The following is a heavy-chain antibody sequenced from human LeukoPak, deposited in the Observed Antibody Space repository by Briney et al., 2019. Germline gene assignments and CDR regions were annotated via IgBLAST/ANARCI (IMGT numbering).Heavy chain of an antibody. V-gene: IGHV3-23*01. Sequence: GGSLRLSCAASGFTFSSYGMSWVRQAPGKGLEWVSAISGGGGSTYYADSVKGRFTISRDNSKNTLYLQMNSLRAEDTAVYYCAKDEYCSSTSCYLPGLWGQETLVTVSS. CDR3: AKDEYCSSTSCYLPGL. CDR1: GFTFSSYG. CDR2: ISGGGGST. D-gene: IGHD2-2*01. J-gene: IGHJ4*02.